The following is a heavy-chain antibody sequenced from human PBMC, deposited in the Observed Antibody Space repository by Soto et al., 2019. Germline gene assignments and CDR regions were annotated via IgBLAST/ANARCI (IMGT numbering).Heavy chain of an antibody. CDR3: ARERPDGARLDP. D-gene: IGHD6-6*01. J-gene: IGHJ5*02. Sequence: SETLSLTCTVSGDSISSGDYYWSWIRQPPGKGLEWIGYIYYSGSTYYNPSLKSRVTISVDKSKKQFSLKLSSVTAADTAVYYCARERPDGARLDPWGQRTLVTVSS. CDR2: IYYSGST. V-gene: IGHV4-30-4*01. CDR1: GDSISSGDYY.